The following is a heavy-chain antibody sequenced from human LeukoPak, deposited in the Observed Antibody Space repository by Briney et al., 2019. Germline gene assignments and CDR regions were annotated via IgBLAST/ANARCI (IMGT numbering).Heavy chain of an antibody. V-gene: IGHV3-21*06. Sequence: PGGSMRLSCAASGFTFSSYSMNWVRQAPGKGLEWVSSISSSTSSIDYADSLKGRFTISRGNAKNSLYLQMNSLRAEDTAVYYCATGGSYYHFDYWGQGTLVTVSS. CDR3: ATGGSYYHFDY. J-gene: IGHJ4*02. CDR1: GFTFSSYS. D-gene: IGHD1-26*01. CDR2: ISSSTSSI.